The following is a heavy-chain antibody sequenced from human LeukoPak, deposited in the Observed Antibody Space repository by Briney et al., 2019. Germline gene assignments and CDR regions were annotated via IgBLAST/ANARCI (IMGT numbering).Heavy chain of an antibody. CDR3: ARDLLGGTSPYCSGGSCST. CDR1: GYTFTSYG. D-gene: IGHD2-15*01. Sequence: ASVKVSCKASGYTFTSYGISWVRQAPGQGLEWMGWISAYNGNTNYAQKLQGRVTMTTDTSTSTAYMELRSLRSDDTAVYYCARDLLGGTSPYCSGGSCSTWGQGTLVTVSS. CDR2: ISAYNGNT. J-gene: IGHJ5*02. V-gene: IGHV1-18*01.